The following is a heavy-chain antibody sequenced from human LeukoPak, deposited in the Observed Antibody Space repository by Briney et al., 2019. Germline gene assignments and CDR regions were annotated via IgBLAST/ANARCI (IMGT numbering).Heavy chain of an antibody. Sequence: GGSPRLSCAASGFTFSSYEMNWVRQAPGKGLEWVSYISSSGSTIYYADSVKGRFTISRDNAKNSLYLQMNSLRAEDTAVYYCARKSEWYDWFDPWGQGTLVTVSS. CDR1: GFTFSSYE. J-gene: IGHJ5*02. D-gene: IGHD3-3*01. CDR2: ISSSGSTI. V-gene: IGHV3-48*03. CDR3: ARKSEWYDWFDP.